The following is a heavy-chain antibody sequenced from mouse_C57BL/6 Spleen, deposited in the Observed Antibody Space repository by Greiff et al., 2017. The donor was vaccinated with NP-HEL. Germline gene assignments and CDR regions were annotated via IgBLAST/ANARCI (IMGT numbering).Heavy chain of an antibody. CDR1: GYTFTSYG. J-gene: IGHJ1*03. CDR2: IYPRSGNT. D-gene: IGHD1-1*01. CDR3: AREYYYGSSPHWYFDV. Sequence: QVQLQQSGAELARPGASVKLSCKASGYTFTSYGISWVKQRTGQGLEWIGEIYPRSGNTYYNEKFKGKATLTADKSSSTAYMELRSLTSEDSAVYSCAREYYYGSSPHWYFDVWGTGTTVTVSS. V-gene: IGHV1-81*01.